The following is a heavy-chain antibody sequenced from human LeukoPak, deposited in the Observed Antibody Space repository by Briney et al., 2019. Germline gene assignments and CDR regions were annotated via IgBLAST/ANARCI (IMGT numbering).Heavy chain of an antibody. CDR2: INPNSGDT. V-gene: IGHV1-2*02. CDR3: ARPDCGGDCRLIQY. J-gene: IGHJ1*01. D-gene: IGHD2-21*01. Sequence: ASVKVSCKASGYTFNNYGISWVRQSPGQGLEWMGRINPNSGDTDYAQKFQGRVTMTRDTSINTAYMELSSLRSDDTAVYYCARPDCGGDCRLIQYWGQGTLVTVSS. CDR1: GYTFNNYG.